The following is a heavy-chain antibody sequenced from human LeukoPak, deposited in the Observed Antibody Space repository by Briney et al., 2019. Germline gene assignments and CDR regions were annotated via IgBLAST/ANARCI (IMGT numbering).Heavy chain of an antibody. CDR3: AKRGGYETMAAFDY. Sequence: PGGSLRLSCAASGFTFSSYGMHWVRQAPGKGLEWVAVIWYDGSNKYCADSVKGRFTISRDNSRNTLFLQMNSLRVEDTAVYYCAKRGGYETMAAFDYWGQGTLVTVSS. V-gene: IGHV3-33*03. D-gene: IGHD3-10*01. CDR2: IWYDGSNK. J-gene: IGHJ4*02. CDR1: GFTFSSYG.